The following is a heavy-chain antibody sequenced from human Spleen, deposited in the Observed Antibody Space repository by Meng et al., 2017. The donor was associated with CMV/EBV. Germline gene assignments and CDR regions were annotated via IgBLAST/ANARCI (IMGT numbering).Heavy chain of an antibody. J-gene: IGHJ4*02. CDR2: IWYDGSNK. Sequence: GESLKISCAASGFTFSSYGMHWVRQAPGKGLEWVAVIWYDGSNKFYADSVKGRFTISRDNSKNTLYLQMNNLRAEDTAVYYCAMTTVTLFDYWGLGTLVTVSS. CDR1: GFTFSSYG. V-gene: IGHV3-33*01. D-gene: IGHD4-11*01. CDR3: AMTTVTLFDY.